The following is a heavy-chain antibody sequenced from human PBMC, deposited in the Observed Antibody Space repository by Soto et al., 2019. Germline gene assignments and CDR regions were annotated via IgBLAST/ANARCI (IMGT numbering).Heavy chain of an antibody. CDR2: IYYSGST. CDR3: AREVNDYVWGSPSPKGAFDI. J-gene: IGHJ3*02. D-gene: IGHD3-16*01. Sequence: ETLSLACNVSVGSISSYYWSWIRQPPGKGLEWIGYIYYSGSTNYNPSLKSRVTISVDTSKNQFSLKLSSVTAADTAVYYCAREVNDYVWGSPSPKGAFDIWGQGTMVTVSS. V-gene: IGHV4-59*01. CDR1: VGSISSYY.